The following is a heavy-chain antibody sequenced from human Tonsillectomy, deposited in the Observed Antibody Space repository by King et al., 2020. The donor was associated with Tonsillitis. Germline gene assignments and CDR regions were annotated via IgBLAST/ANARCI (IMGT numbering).Heavy chain of an antibody. Sequence: VQLVESGGGLVQPGGSLKLSCAASGFTFSGSAIHWVRQASGKGLEWVGRIRSKANSYATTYAASVKGRFTISRDDSKNTAYLQMNRLKTEDTAVYYCTRRGYYDSSGYYTSPCWGQGTLVTVPS. D-gene: IGHD3-22*01. V-gene: IGHV3-73*01. CDR2: IRSKANSYAT. CDR1: GFTFSGSA. J-gene: IGHJ4*02. CDR3: TRRGYYDSSGYYTSPC.